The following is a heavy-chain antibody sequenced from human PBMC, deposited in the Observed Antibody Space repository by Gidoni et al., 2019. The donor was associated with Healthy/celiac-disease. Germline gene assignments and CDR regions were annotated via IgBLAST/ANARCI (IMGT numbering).Heavy chain of an antibody. CDR3: ARAPSIVVVPAAYFDY. J-gene: IGHJ4*02. D-gene: IGHD2-2*01. CDR2: ISYDGSNR. V-gene: IGHV3-30*04. CDR1: GFTFSSYA. Sequence: QVQLVESVGGVVQPGRSLRLSCAASGFTFSSYAMHWVRQAPGKGLEGVAVISYDGSNRYYEDSVKGRFTISRDNSKNTLYLQMNSLRAEDAAVYYCARAPSIVVVPAAYFDYWGQGTLVTVSS.